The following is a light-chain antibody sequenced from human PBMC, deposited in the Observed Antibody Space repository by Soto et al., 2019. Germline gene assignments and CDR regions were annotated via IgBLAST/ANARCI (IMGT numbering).Light chain of an antibody. CDR1: QSVSSSY. J-gene: IGKJ3*01. Sequence: EIVLTQSPGTLSSSPGERATLSCRASQSVSSSYLAWYQQKPGQAPRLLIYGASGRATGIPDRFSGSGSGTDFTLTISRLEPEDFALYYCQQYCSSPSFTFGPGTKVDIK. CDR2: GAS. CDR3: QQYCSSPSFT. V-gene: IGKV3-20*01.